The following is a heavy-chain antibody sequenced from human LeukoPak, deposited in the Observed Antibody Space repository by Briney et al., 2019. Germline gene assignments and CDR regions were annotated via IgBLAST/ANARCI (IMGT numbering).Heavy chain of an antibody. J-gene: IGHJ4*02. Sequence: PGGSLRLSCAASGFTFSSYSMNWVRQAPGKGLEWVSSISSSSSYIYYADSVKGRFTISRDNAKNSLYLQMNSLRAEDTAVYYCAPGYCSSSSCHHYFDYWGQGTLVTVSS. D-gene: IGHD2-2*01. CDR1: GFTFSSYS. CDR2: ISSSSSYI. V-gene: IGHV3-21*01. CDR3: APGYCSSSSCHHYFDY.